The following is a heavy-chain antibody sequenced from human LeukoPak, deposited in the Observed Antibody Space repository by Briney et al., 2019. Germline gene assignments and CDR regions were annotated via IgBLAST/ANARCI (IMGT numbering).Heavy chain of an antibody. J-gene: IGHJ6*02. CDR1: GGSISSGGYY. V-gene: IGHV4-31*03. D-gene: IGHD3-9*01. CDR2: IYYSGST. Sequence: PSQTLSLTCTVSGGSISSGGYYWSWIRQHPGKGLEWIGYIYYSGSTYYNPSLKSRVTISVDTSKNQFSLKLSSVTAADTAVYYCARGILAGYYPRHYYYGMDVWGQGTTVTVSS. CDR3: ARGILAGYYPRHYYYGMDV.